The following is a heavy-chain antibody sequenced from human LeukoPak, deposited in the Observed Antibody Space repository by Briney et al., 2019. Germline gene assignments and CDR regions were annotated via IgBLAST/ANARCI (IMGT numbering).Heavy chain of an antibody. CDR3: ARSSDSSDLGY. CDR2: ISSSSSYI. J-gene: IGHJ4*02. V-gene: IGHV3-21*01. Sequence: GGSLRLSCAASGFTFSSYSMNWVRQAPGKGLEWVSSISSSSSYISYADSVRGRFTISRDNAMNLLYLQMNSLRVDDTAVYYCARSSDSSDLGYWGQGTLVTVSS. D-gene: IGHD6-25*01. CDR1: GFTFSSYS.